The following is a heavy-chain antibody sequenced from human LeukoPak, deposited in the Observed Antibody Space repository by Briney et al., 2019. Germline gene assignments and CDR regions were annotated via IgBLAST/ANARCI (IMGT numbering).Heavy chain of an antibody. V-gene: IGHV4-34*01. D-gene: IGHD6-13*01. J-gene: IGHJ4*02. CDR2: INHSGST. CDR1: GGSFSGYY. CDR3: ARQRKIAAAGTRFVY. Sequence: PSETLSLTCAVYGGSFSGYYWSWIRQPPGKGLEWIGEINHSGSTNYNPSLKSRVTISVDTSKNQFSLKLSSVTAADTAVYYCARQRKIAAAGTRFVYWGQGTLVTVSS.